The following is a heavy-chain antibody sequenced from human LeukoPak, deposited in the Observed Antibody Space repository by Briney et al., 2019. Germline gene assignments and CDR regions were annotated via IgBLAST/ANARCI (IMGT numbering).Heavy chain of an antibody. V-gene: IGHV4-4*07. D-gene: IGHD2-21*01. J-gene: IGHJ4*02. Sequence: SESLSLTCTVSGASISNSFWSWIRQPAGKVLGWNGRIYTSGTTNYNPSLKSRVTLSVDTSNNHFSMKMTSVTAADTALYYGAKAPGGCGGTCAFDYGRQGTMVTVPS. CDR1: GASISNSF. CDR2: IYTSGTT. CDR3: AKAPGGCGGTCAFDY.